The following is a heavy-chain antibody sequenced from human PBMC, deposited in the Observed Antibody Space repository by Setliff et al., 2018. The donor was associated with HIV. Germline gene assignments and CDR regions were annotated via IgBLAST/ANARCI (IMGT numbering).Heavy chain of an antibody. CDR1: GYTFTSYY. CDR2: INPSGGST. V-gene: IGHV1-46*01. J-gene: IGHJ1*01. Sequence: GASVKVSCKASGYTFTSYYMHWVRQAPGQGLEWMGIINPSGGSTSYAQKFQGRVTMTRDTSTSTAYMELSSLRSEDTAVYYCARNTKAGTAIGYFQHWGQGTLVTVSS. CDR3: ARNTKAGTAIGYFQH. D-gene: IGHD6-19*01.